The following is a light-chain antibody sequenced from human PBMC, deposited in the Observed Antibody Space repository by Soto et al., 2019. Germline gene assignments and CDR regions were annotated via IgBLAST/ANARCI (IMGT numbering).Light chain of an antibody. V-gene: IGKV3-20*01. CDR3: QQYGSSGT. CDR1: QSVSNNY. Sequence: EIVLTQSPPTLSLSPGERATLSSRASQSVSNNYLAWYQQKPGQAPRLLIYGASNRATGIPDRFSGSGSGTDFTLTISRLEPEDLAVYYCQQYGSSGTFGQGTKVDIK. J-gene: IGKJ1*01. CDR2: GAS.